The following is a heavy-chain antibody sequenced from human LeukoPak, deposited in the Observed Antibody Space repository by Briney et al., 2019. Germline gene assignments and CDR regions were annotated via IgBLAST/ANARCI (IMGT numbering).Heavy chain of an antibody. Sequence: SETLSLTCTVSGGSISSYYWSWIRQPPGKGLEWIGYIYYSGSTNYNPSLKSRVTISVDTSKNLFSLKLSSVTAADTAVYYCAREVWYGGFDYWGQGTLVTVSS. V-gene: IGHV4-59*01. J-gene: IGHJ4*02. D-gene: IGHD6-13*01. CDR2: IYYSGST. CDR1: GGSISSYY. CDR3: AREVWYGGFDY.